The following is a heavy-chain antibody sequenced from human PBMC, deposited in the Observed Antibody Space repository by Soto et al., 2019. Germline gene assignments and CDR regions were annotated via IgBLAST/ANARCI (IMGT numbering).Heavy chain of an antibody. D-gene: IGHD2-15*01. V-gene: IGHV3-48*03. CDR1: GFTFSSYE. J-gene: IGHJ3*02. CDR2: ISSSGSTI. CDR3: AREPGLGYCSGGSCQGAFDI. Sequence: EVQLVESGGGLVQPGGSLRLSCAASGFTFSSYEMNWVRQAPGKGLEWVSYISSSGSTIYYADSVKGRFTISRDNAKNSLYLQMNSLRVEDTAVYYCAREPGLGYCSGGSCQGAFDIWGQGTMVTVSS.